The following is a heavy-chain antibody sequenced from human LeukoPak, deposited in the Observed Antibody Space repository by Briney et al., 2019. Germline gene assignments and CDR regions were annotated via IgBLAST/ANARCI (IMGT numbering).Heavy chain of an antibody. CDR2: IKSKTDGGTT. CDR3: TTDGLVVPAPFDY. J-gene: IGHJ4*02. Sequence: GGSLRLSCAASGFIFSNAWMSWVRQAPGKGLEWVGRIKSKTDGGTTDYAAPVKGRFTISRDDSKNTLYLQMNSLKTEDTAVYYCTTDGLVVPAPFDYWGQGTLVTVSS. D-gene: IGHD2-15*01. V-gene: IGHV3-15*01. CDR1: GFIFSNAW.